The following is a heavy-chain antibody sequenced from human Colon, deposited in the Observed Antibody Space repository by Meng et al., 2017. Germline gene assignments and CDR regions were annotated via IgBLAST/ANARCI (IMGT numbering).Heavy chain of an antibody. V-gene: IGHV4-4*03. J-gene: IGHJ4*02. CDR2: IDHRGDP. Sequence: VHILESGPGLVQPPGTLSLTCAVSGGPITTNSYWSWVRQSPEKGLEWIGQIDHRGDPYYNPSLKSRVTMSVDRSKSQVSLQLTSVTAADTAVYYCARHGGYYQDYWGQGTLVTVSS. CDR1: GGPITTNSY. D-gene: IGHD4-23*01. CDR3: ARHGGYYQDY.